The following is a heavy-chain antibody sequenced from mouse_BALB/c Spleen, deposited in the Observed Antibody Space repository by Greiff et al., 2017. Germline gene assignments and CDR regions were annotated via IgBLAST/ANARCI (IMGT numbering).Heavy chain of an antibody. CDR1: GFNFKDTY. D-gene: IGHD2-2*01. J-gene: IGHJ4*01. V-gene: IGHV14-3*02. CDR3: GRRSGNDDAMDY. Sequence: VQLKQSGAELVKPGASVKLSCTASGFNFKDTYMHWVKQRPEQGLEWIGRIYPANGNTKYDPKFQGKATITADTSSNTAYLQLSSLTSEDAAVYYYGRRSGNDDAMDYWGQGTSVTVSS. CDR2: IYPANGNT.